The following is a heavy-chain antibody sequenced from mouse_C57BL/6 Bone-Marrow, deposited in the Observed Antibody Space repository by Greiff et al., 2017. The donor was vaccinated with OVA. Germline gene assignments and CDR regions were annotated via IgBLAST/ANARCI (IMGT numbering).Heavy chain of an antibody. CDR3: LYCSSYWYFDV. D-gene: IGHD1-1*01. V-gene: IGHV1-55*01. Sequence: VKLMESGAELVQPGASVKMSCKASGYTFTSYWITWVKQRPGQGLEWIGDIYPGSGSTDYNEKFKSKATLTVDTSSSTAYMQLSSLTAEDSAVYYCLYCSSYWYFDVWGKGTTVTVSS. J-gene: IGHJ1*03. CDR2: IYPGSGST. CDR1: GYTFTSYW.